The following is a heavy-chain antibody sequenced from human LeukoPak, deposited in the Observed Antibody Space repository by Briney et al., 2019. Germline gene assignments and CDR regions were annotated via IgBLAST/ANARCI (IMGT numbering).Heavy chain of an antibody. D-gene: IGHD3-22*01. CDR2: IYSSGSA. CDR1: GASLNNNF. CDR3: ARHRDYYDT. V-gene: IGHV4-59*08. Sequence: SETLSLTCTVSGASLNNNFWTWIRQPPGKGLESIGYIYSSGSANYNPSLKSRVIISGDTSKNQISLNLTSVTAADTAVYFCARHRDYYDTWGHGTLVTVSS. J-gene: IGHJ4*01.